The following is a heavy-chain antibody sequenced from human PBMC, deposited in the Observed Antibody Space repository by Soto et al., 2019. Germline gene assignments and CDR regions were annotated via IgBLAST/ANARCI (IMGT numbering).Heavy chain of an antibody. CDR1: GYTFTSYS. Sequence: VQLVQSGAEVKEPGDSVRVSCEASGYTFTSYSRHWVRQAPGQGLEWMGWINPKFGDTTYAQDFQGRVSMTRDMSISTVYMELSRLTSDDTAIYYCARNMDYYYGPGSGNGHGFWGQGTTVTVFS. CDR3: ARNMDYYYGPGSGNGHGF. V-gene: IGHV1-2*02. J-gene: IGHJ6*02. D-gene: IGHD3-10*01. CDR2: INPKFGDT.